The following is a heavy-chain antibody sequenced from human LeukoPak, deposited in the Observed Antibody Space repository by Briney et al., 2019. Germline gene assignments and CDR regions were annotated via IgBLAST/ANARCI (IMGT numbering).Heavy chain of an antibody. CDR2: INHSGRT. Sequence: SETLSLTCAVYGGSFSGYYWSCIRQPPGKGLEWIGEINHSGRTNYNPSLKSRVTISVDTSKNQFSLKLSSVTAADTAVYYCARGYYDSSGYSPLNWFDPWGQGTLVTVSS. V-gene: IGHV4-34*01. CDR1: GGSFSGYY. CDR3: ARGYYDSSGYSPLNWFDP. J-gene: IGHJ5*02. D-gene: IGHD3-22*01.